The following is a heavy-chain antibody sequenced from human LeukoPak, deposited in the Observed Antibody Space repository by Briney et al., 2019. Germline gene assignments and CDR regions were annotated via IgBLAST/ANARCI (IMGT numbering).Heavy chain of an antibody. V-gene: IGHV3-48*01. D-gene: IGHD6-13*01. CDR1: GFTFSSYS. J-gene: IGHJ3*02. CDR3: ARANSSSWKDGAFDI. Sequence: GGSLRLSCAASGFTFSSYSMNWVRQAPGKGLEWVSYISSSSSTIYYADSVKGRFTISRDNAKNSLYLQMNSLRAGDTAVYYCARANSSSWKDGAFDIWGQGTMVTVSS. CDR2: ISSSSSTI.